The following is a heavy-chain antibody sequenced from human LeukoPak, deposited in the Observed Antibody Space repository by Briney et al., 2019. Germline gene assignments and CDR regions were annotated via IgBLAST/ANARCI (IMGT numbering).Heavy chain of an antibody. D-gene: IGHD7-27*01. J-gene: IGHJ6*03. CDR2: MNPNSGNT. Sequence: ASVKVSCKASGYTFTSYDINWVRQATGQGLEWMGWMNPNSGNTGYAQKFQGRVTITRNTSISTAYMELSSLRSEDTAVCYCARGLGRHYYMDVWGKGTTVTVSS. CDR1: GYTFTSYD. CDR3: ARGLGRHYYMDV. V-gene: IGHV1-8*03.